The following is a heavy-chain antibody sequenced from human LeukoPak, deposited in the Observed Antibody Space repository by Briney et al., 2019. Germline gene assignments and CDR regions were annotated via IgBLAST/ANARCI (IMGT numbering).Heavy chain of an antibody. V-gene: IGHV1-2*02. CDR2: IDPNTGDT. Sequence: GASVKVSCKASGYTFTNYYMHWVRQAPGQGLEWMGWIDPNTGDTNYSQNIQGRATMTRDTSINTAYMEFTSLGSDDTAVYYCARAGGYSAYKENFDYWGQGTLVTVSS. D-gene: IGHD5-12*01. CDR1: GYTFTNYY. CDR3: ARAGGYSAYKENFDY. J-gene: IGHJ4*02.